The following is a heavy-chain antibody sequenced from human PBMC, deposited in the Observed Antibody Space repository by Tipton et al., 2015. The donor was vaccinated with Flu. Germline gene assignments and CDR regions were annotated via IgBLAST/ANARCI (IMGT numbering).Heavy chain of an antibody. D-gene: IGHD2-2*01. CDR1: GFTFSSYS. V-gene: IGHV3-21*01. CDR2: ISSSSSYI. J-gene: IGHJ6*02. Sequence: SLRFSCAASGFTFSSYSMNWVRQAPGKGLEWVSSISSSSSYIYYADSVKGRFTISRDNAKNSLYLQMNSLRAEDTAVYYCAIYCSSTSCRSYGMDVWGQGTTVTVSS. CDR3: AIYCSSTSCRSYGMDV.